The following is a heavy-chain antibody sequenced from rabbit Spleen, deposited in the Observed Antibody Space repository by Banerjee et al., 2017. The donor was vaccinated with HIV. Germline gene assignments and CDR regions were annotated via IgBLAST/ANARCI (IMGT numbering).Heavy chain of an antibody. CDR1: GFSFNSGYD. J-gene: IGHJ6*01. CDR2: AYAGSSGGT. D-gene: IGHD1-1*01. Sequence: QEQLEESGGGQVQRGGSLKLSCTASGFSFNSGYDMCWVRQAPGKGLEWVACAYAGSSGGTYSATWAKGRFTISKTSSTTVTLQMNSLTAADTATYFCARDSATSFSTYGMDLWGPGTLVTVS. V-gene: IGHV1S45*01. CDR3: ARDSATSFSTYGMDL.